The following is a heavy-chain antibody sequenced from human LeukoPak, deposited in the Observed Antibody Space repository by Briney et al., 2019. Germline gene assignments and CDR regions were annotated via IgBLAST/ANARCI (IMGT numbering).Heavy chain of an antibody. CDR1: GDSVRTSNYY. D-gene: IGHD2-2*02. Sequence: SETLSLTCTVSGDSVRTSNYYWSWIRQPPGTGLEWIGEINHSGSTNYNPSLKSRVTISVDTSKNQFSLKLSSVTAADTAVYCCARVAGVVPAAISPTPHFDYWGQGTLVTVSS. J-gene: IGHJ4*02. V-gene: IGHV4-39*07. CDR3: ARVAGVVPAAISPTPHFDY. CDR2: INHSGST.